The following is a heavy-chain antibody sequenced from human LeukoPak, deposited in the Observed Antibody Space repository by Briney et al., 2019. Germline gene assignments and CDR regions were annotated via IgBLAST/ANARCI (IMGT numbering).Heavy chain of an antibody. Sequence: SQTLSLTCAISGDSVSSNSAAWNWIRQSPSRGLEWLGRTYYRSKWYNDYAVSVKSRITINPDTSKNQFSLQLNSVTPEDTAVYYCARDRWCYYGSGSSDYYYYGMDVWGKGTTVTVSS. J-gene: IGHJ6*04. CDR1: GDSVSSNSAA. V-gene: IGHV6-1*01. CDR3: ARDRWCYYGSGSSDYYYYGMDV. CDR2: TYYRSKWYN. D-gene: IGHD3-10*01.